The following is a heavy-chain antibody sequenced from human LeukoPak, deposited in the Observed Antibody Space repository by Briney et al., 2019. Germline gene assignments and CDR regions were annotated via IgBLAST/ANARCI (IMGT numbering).Heavy chain of an antibody. CDR1: GGSISSYY. J-gene: IGHJ4*02. Sequence: SETLSLTCTVSGGSISSYYWSWIRQPPGKGLEWIGYIYYSGSTNYNPSLKSRVTLSVDTSKNQFSLKLSSVTAADTAVYYCARVRGGGYADYFDYWGPGTLFTVSS. CDR2: IYYSGST. D-gene: IGHD5-12*01. V-gene: IGHV4-59*01. CDR3: ARVRGGGYADYFDY.